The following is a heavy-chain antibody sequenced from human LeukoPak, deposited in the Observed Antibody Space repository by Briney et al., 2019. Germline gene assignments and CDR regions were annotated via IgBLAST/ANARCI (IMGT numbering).Heavy chain of an antibody. V-gene: IGHV3-23*01. J-gene: IGHJ4*02. D-gene: IGHD3-16*01. CDR2: ITATGSRT. CDR1: GLTFGSYT. Sequence: GGSLRLSCAASGLTFGSYTMSWVRQPPGKGLEWVSGITATGSRTYYADSVKGRFPISRDSSKNTLYLQLNSRRVVATAVYYCATSMGGGSIDYWGQGTLVTVSS. CDR3: ATSMGGGSIDY.